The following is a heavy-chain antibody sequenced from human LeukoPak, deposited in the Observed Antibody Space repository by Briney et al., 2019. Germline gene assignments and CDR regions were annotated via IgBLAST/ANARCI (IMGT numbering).Heavy chain of an antibody. CDR2: IFYSGST. D-gene: IGHD3-22*01. Sequence: SETLSLTCTVSSGSISTSNYYWGWVRQPPGKALEWIGNIFYSGSTYYSPSLKSRVTISLDTSRNQFSLKLNSVTAADTAVYYCARAHASGYFDVFDIWGQGTMVTVSS. CDR1: SGSISTSNYY. J-gene: IGHJ3*02. CDR3: ARAHASGYFDVFDI. V-gene: IGHV4-39*07.